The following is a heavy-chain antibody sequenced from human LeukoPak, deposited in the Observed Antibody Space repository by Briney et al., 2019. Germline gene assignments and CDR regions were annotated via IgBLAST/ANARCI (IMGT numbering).Heavy chain of an antibody. CDR3: ARDGRSLQYCSGGSCYSRWFDP. CDR1: GGSISSYY. D-gene: IGHD2-15*01. J-gene: IGHJ5*02. V-gene: IGHV4-59*01. Sequence: SETLSLTCTVSGGSISSYYWSWIRQPPGKGLEWIGYIYYSGSTNYNPSLKSRVTISVGTSKNQFSLKLSSVTAADTAVYYCARDGRSLQYCSGGSCYSRWFDPWGQGTLVTVSS. CDR2: IYYSGST.